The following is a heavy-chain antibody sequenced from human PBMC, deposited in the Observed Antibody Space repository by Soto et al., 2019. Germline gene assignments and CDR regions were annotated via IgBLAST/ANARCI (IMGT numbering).Heavy chain of an antibody. V-gene: IGHV4-59*08. J-gene: IGHJ4*02. D-gene: IGHD3-3*02. CDR3: ACSSPFAPFDY. CDR1: GGSISSYY. Sequence: QVQLQELGPGLVKPSETLSLTCTVSGGSISSYYWSWIRQPAGKGLEWIGYIYYSGSTNYNPSLKSRVTISVDTSKNQFSLKLSSVTAADTAVYYCACSSPFAPFDYWGQGTLVTVSS. CDR2: IYYSGST.